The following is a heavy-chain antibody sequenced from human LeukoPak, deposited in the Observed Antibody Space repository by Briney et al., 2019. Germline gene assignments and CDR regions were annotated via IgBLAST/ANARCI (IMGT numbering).Heavy chain of an antibody. J-gene: IGHJ4*02. Sequence: SGGSLRLSCAASGFTFSSYGMSWVRQAPGKGLEWVSAISGSGGSTYYADSVKGRFTISRDNSKNKVYLQMNGLRAEDTGVYYCVKVKEVVRAPYDYWGQGTPVTVSS. D-gene: IGHD3-10*01. CDR2: ISGSGGST. V-gene: IGHV3-23*01. CDR1: GFTFSSYG. CDR3: VKVKEVVRAPYDY.